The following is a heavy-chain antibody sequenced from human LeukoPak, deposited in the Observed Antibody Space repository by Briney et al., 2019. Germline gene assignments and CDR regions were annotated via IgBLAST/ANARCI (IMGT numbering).Heavy chain of an antibody. CDR3: ARSKEAHYHDRSGYWSSFDY. J-gene: IGHJ4*02. V-gene: IGHV3-23*01. CDR1: GFTFSSFP. D-gene: IGHD3-22*01. Sequence: GGSLRLSCAASGFTFSSFPMSWVRQAPGKGLEWVSAISGSGGSTYYADSVKGRFTVSRDNAKYSLYLQMNSLRAEDTAVYYCARSKEAHYHDRSGYWSSFDYWGQGILVTVSS. CDR2: ISGSGGST.